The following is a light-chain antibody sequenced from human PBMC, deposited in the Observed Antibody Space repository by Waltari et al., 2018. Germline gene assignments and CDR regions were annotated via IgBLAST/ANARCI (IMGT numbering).Light chain of an antibody. V-gene: IGKV3-20*01. CDR1: QTVSSSH. Sequence: EIVLTQSPGTLSSSPGERAAVSCRASQTVSSSHLAWSQQKPGQAPRLLIYGASTRASGIPDRFSGGGFGTDFTLTIDRLEPEDFAVYYCHQYSSTPWTFGQGTRVEIK. J-gene: IGKJ1*01. CDR2: GAS. CDR3: HQYSSTPWT.